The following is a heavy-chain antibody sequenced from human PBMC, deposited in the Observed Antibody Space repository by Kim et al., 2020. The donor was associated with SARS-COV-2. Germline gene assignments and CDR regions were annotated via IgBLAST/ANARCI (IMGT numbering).Heavy chain of an antibody. CDR2: ISDYNGAT. D-gene: IGHD2-15*01. Sequence: ASVKVSCKTSGYTFSSFGISWVRQAPGQGLEWVGWISDYNGATNYAQKFQGRVTMTTDTSTTTAYMELASLTSDDTAVYYCTRDRPILGPGGDFDYWGQGTLVTVSS. J-gene: IGHJ4*02. V-gene: IGHV1-18*01. CDR3: TRDRPILGPGGDFDY. CDR1: GYTFSSFG.